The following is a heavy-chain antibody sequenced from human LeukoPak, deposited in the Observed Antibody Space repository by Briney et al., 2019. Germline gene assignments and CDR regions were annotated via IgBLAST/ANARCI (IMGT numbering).Heavy chain of an antibody. Sequence: GESLRLSCAASGFTFSSYGMHWVRQAPGKGLEWVAVIWYDGSNKYYADSVKGRFTISRDNSKNTLYLQMNSLRAEDTAVYYCARDGKRGSTRFMDVWGKGTTVTVSS. D-gene: IGHD2-2*01. V-gene: IGHV3-33*01. CDR2: IWYDGSNK. CDR1: GFTFSSYG. J-gene: IGHJ6*03. CDR3: ARDGKRGSTRFMDV.